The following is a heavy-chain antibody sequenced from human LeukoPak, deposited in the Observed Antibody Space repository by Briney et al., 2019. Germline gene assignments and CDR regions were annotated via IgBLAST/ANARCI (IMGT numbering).Heavy chain of an antibody. Sequence: ASVKVSCKASGYTFTTHDINWVRQAPGQGLEWMGGIIPIFGTANYAQKFQGRVTITADESTSTAYMELSSLRSEDTAVYYCATDSHSGSYIWGQGTLVTVSS. D-gene: IGHD1-26*01. J-gene: IGHJ4*02. CDR2: IIPIFGTA. CDR3: ATDSHSGSYI. CDR1: GYTFTTHD. V-gene: IGHV1-69*13.